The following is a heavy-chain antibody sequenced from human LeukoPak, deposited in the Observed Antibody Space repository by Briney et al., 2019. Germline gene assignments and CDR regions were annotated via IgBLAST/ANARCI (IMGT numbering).Heavy chain of an antibody. V-gene: IGHV5-51*01. J-gene: IGHJ4*02. CDR3: ARRGPSGSYSHFDS. Sequence: GESLKISFKGSGYSFAIYWIAWVRQMPGKGLEGRGTIYPGDSDTRYSPSCQGQVTISPDESLTTTDLQWSNLKASDTALYYCARRGPSGSYSHFDSWGRGPLVPAS. CDR1: GYSFAIYW. CDR2: IYPGDSDT. D-gene: IGHD1-26*01.